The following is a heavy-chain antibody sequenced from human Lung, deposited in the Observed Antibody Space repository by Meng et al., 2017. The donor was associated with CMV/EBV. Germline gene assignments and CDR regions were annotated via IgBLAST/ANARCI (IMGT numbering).Heavy chain of an antibody. Sequence: GGSLRLXXVVSGFTLNNNAMTWVRQAPGKGLEWVSTIVGSGPTTFYADSVKGRFTISRDSSKNTLYLEMNSLRAEDTDVYYCATSSLRGRITIFGVVFPPDSWGQGXLVTVSS. CDR1: GFTLNNNA. CDR3: ATSSLRGRITIFGVVFPPDS. V-gene: IGHV3-23*01. D-gene: IGHD3-3*01. CDR2: IVGSGPTT. J-gene: IGHJ4*02.